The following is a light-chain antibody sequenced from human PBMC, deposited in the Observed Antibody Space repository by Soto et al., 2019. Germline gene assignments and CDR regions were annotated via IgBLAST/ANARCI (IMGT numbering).Light chain of an antibody. J-gene: IGKJ1*01. CDR3: QQYGRSPWT. Sequence: EIELTQSPGTLSLSPGERANLSCRASQSVSSSYLAWYQQKPGQAPRLLIYGASSRATGIPDRFSGSGSGTDFTLTISRLEPADFAVYYCQQYGRSPWTLGQGTKVDIK. V-gene: IGKV3-20*01. CDR2: GAS. CDR1: QSVSSSY.